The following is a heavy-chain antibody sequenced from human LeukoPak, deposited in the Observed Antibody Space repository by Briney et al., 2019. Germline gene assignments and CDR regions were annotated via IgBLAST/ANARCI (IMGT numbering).Heavy chain of an antibody. J-gene: IGHJ6*03. D-gene: IGHD2-2*01. CDR2: IWHGGSNK. V-gene: IGHV3-30*02. CDR1: GFTFSSYG. CDR3: AKTACSSTSCRPYYYYYMDV. Sequence: GGSLRLSCAASGFTFSSYGMHWVRQAPGKGLEWVAVIWHGGSNKYYADSVKGRFTISRDSSKNTLYLQMNSLRAEDTAVYYCAKTACSSTSCRPYYYYYMDVWGKGTTVTVSS.